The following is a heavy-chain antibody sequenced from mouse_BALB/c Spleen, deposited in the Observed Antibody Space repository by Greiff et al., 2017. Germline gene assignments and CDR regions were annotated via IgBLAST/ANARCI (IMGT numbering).Heavy chain of an antibody. CDR3: ARGRDYDAWFAY. J-gene: IGHJ3*01. Sequence: EVQVVESGGGLVKPGGSLKLSCAASGFAFSSYDMSWLRQTPEKRLEWVAYISSGGGSTYYPDTVKGRFTISRDNAKNTLYLQMSSLRSEDTAMYYCARGRDYDAWFAYWGQGTLVTVSA. V-gene: IGHV5-12-1*01. CDR2: ISSGGGST. D-gene: IGHD2-4*01. CDR1: GFAFSSYD.